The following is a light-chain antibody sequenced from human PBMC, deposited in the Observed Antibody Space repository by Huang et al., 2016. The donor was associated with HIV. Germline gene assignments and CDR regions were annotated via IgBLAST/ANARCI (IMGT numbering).Light chain of an antibody. CDR1: QSVGTN. CDR2: GAF. J-gene: IGKJ1*01. V-gene: IGKV3-15*01. Sequence: EIVMTQSPVTLSVSPGERATLSCRASQSVGTNLAWYQQRPGQAPRLLIYGAFTRATGIPARFSGSGSGTEFTPTISSLQSEDFAIYYCQQYNDFRTFGQGTKVETK. CDR3: QQYNDFRT.